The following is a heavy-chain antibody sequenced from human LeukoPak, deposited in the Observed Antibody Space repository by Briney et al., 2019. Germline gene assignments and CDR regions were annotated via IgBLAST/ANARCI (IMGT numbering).Heavy chain of an antibody. CDR2: INPNSGGT. CDR1: GYTFTGFH. V-gene: IGHV1-2*02. CDR3: ARARGFGELAYFDY. Sequence: GASVKVSCKASGYTFTGFHMHWVRQAPGQGLEWMGWINPNSGGTNYAQKFQGRVTMTRDTSISTVYMELSRLRSDDTAVYYCARARGFGELAYFDYWGQGTLVTVSS. J-gene: IGHJ4*02. D-gene: IGHD3-10*01.